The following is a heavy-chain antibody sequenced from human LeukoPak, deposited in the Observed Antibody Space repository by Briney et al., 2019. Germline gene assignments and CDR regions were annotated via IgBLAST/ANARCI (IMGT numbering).Heavy chain of an antibody. Sequence: PSETLSLTCTVSGGSISSYYWSWIRQPPGKGLEWIGYIYYSGSTNYNPSLKSRVTISVDTSKNQFSLKLSSVTAADTAVYYCARSGYDSSGYYYLGWYFDLWGRGTLVTVSS. CDR2: IYYSGST. V-gene: IGHV4-59*08. D-gene: IGHD3-22*01. CDR3: ARSGYDSSGYYYLGWYFDL. J-gene: IGHJ2*01. CDR1: GGSISSYY.